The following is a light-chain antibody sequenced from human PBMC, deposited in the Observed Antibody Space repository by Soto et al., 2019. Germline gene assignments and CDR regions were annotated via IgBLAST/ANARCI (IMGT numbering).Light chain of an antibody. CDR1: QSVLYSSNNKNY. CDR2: WAS. J-gene: IGKJ1*01. CDR3: QQYYDAPT. V-gene: IGKV4-1*01. Sequence: DIVMTQSPDSLAVSLGERATINCKSSQSVLYSSNNKNYFAWYQQKPGQPPKLLIYWASTRESGVPDRFSGSGSGTDFTLTSSRLQAEDVAVYYCQQYYDAPTFGQGTKVEIK.